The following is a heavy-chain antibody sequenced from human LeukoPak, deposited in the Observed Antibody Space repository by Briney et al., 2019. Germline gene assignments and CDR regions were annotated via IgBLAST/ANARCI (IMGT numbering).Heavy chain of an antibody. Sequence: ASVKVSCKASGYTFTDYYIHWVRQAPGQGLEWMGWINPNSGATNYAQKFQGRVTMTRDTSISTAYMDLSRLRSDDTAVYYCARDHCSTTSCYAEGPDYYYGMDVWGQGTTVTVSS. J-gene: IGHJ6*02. D-gene: IGHD2-2*01. CDR3: ARDHCSTTSCYAEGPDYYYGMDV. V-gene: IGHV1-2*02. CDR1: GYTFTDYY. CDR2: INPNSGAT.